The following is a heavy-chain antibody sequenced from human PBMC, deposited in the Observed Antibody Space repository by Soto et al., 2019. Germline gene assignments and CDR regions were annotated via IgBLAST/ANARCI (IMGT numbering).Heavy chain of an antibody. CDR2: ISGSGGST. CDR1: GFTFSSYA. D-gene: IGHD6-13*01. Sequence: EVQLVESGGGLVKPGGSLRLSCAASGFTFSSYAMSWVRQAPGKGLEWVSAISGSGGSTYYADSVKGRFTISRDNSKNTLYLQMNSLRAEDTAVYYCAKEGRGRDTPLSSSWYAYYYYGMDVWGQGTTVTVSS. CDR3: AKEGRGRDTPLSSSWYAYYYYGMDV. V-gene: IGHV3-23*04. J-gene: IGHJ6*02.